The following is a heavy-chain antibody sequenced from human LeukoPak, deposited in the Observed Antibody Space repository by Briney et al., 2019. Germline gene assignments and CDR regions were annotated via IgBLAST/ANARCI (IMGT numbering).Heavy chain of an antibody. D-gene: IGHD3-3*01. J-gene: IGHJ4*02. Sequence: PGGSLRLSCAASGFTFSSYAMSWVRQAPGKGLEWVSGISGSGGSTYYADSVKGRFTISRDKSKNTLYLQMNSLRAEDTAIYYCAKYYDFWSGSSRPSYFDYWGQGTLVTVSS. CDR2: ISGSGGST. V-gene: IGHV3-23*01. CDR3: AKYYDFWSGSSRPSYFDY. CDR1: GFTFSSYA.